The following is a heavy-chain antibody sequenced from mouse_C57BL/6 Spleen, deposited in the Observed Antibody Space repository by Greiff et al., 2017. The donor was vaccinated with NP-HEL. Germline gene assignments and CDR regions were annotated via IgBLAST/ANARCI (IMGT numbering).Heavy chain of an antibody. CDR2: IYPSDSET. CDR3: ARSGPRGAMDY. V-gene: IGHV1-61*01. CDR1: GYTFTSYW. Sequence: VQLQQSGAELVRPGSSVKLSCKASGYTFTSYWMDWVKQRPGQGLEWIGNIYPSDSETHYNQKFKDKATLTVDKSSSTAYMQLSSLTSEDSAVDYCARSGPRGAMDYWGQGTSVTVSS. J-gene: IGHJ4*01. D-gene: IGHD3-1*01.